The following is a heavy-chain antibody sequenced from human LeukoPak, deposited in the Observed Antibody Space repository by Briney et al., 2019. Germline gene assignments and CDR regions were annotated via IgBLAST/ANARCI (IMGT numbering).Heavy chain of an antibody. CDR1: GYTFTSYY. CDR3: ARELGPRPRPRKSYGFVGDY. V-gene: IGHV1-46*01. Sequence: ASVKVSCKASGYTFTSYYMHWVRQAPGQGLEGRGIINPSGGSTSYAHKFQGRVTLTRDTSTSTVYMELSSLRSEDTGVYYCARELGPRPRPRKSYGFVGDYWGQGTLVTVSS. CDR2: INPSGGST. J-gene: IGHJ4*02. D-gene: IGHD5-18*01.